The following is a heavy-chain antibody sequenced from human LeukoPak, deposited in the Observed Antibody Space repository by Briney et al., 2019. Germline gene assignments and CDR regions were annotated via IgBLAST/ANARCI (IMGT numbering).Heavy chain of an antibody. CDR2: IIPIFGTA. CDR1: GGTFSSYA. V-gene: IGHV1-69*13. Sequence: ASVKASCKAFGGTFSSYAISWVRQAPGQGLEWMGGIIPIFGTANYAQKFQGRVTITADESTSTAYMELSSLRSEDTAVYYCARARDPYMDVWGKGTTVTVSS. CDR3: ARARDPYMDV. J-gene: IGHJ6*03.